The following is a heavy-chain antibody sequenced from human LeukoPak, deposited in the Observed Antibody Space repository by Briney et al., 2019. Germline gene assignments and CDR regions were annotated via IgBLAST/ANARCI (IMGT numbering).Heavy chain of an antibody. J-gene: IGHJ4*02. CDR3: ARVLGRAGSWHFDY. Sequence: GGSLRLSCAVSGFTFSNYAMSWVRQAPGKGLEWVSVISGSGDSPYYGDSVKGRFTISRDNSKNTLYLQMNGLRAEDTAVYYCARVLGRAGSWHFDYWGQGTLVTVSS. D-gene: IGHD6-13*01. CDR2: ISGSGDSP. CDR1: GFTFSNYA. V-gene: IGHV3-23*01.